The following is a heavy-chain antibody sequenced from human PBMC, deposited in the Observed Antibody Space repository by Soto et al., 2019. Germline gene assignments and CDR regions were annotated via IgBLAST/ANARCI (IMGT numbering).Heavy chain of an antibody. CDR1: GGTLKNSA. CDR3: AASSGLNLDY. D-gene: IGHD6-6*01. V-gene: IGHV1-69*13. CDR2: IIPVFGPA. J-gene: IGHJ4*02. Sequence: SVKVSCKASGGTLKNSAISWVRQAPGQGLEWMGGIIPVFGPALYTQKFQGRVTITADESTNTAFLDVSSLRSEDTAVYYCAASSGLNLDYWGQGTLVTVSS.